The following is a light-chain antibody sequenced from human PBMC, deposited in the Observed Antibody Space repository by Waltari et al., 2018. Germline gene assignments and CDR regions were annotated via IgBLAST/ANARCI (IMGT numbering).Light chain of an antibody. CDR1: SSNIGNDY. CDR3: GTWYISLSPSWV. J-gene: IGLJ3*02. V-gene: IGLV1-51*01. CDR2: ENN. Sequence: QSVLTQPPSVSAAPGQKVTISCSGSSSNIGNDYVSWYQQLPGTAPKLLIYENNKRPSVIPDRSSCSKSGTSATLGITGLQTGDEADYYCGTWYISLSPSWVFGGGTKLTVL.